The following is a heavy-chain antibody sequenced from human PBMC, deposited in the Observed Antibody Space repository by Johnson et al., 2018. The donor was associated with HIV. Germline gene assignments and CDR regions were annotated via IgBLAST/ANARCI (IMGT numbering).Heavy chain of an antibody. CDR3: AKDMFYIAAARSGAFDI. D-gene: IGHD6-13*01. Sequence: VQLVESGGGLVQPGGSLRLSCAASAFTFSSYAMHWVRQAPGKGLEWVSGLSGNSGSIGYADSVKGRFTISRDNAKNSLYLQMNSLRAEETALYYCAKDMFYIAAARSGAFDIWGQGTMVTVSS. CDR2: LSGNSGSI. CDR1: AFTFSSYA. V-gene: IGHV3-9*01. J-gene: IGHJ3*02.